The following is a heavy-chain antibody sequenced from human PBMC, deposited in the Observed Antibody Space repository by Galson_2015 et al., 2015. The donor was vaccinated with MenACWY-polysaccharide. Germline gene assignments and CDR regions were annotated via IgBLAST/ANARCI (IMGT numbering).Heavy chain of an antibody. CDR3: VRDGGAGNGWSSFGL. J-gene: IGHJ5*02. Sequence: SLRLSCAAAGFNFNIHTMHWVRQAPGKGLEWVALISSDGDDKYYADSVKGRFTISRDNHKNMVFLEMNSLRAEDTAVYYCVRDGGAGNGWSSFGLSGQGTRVTVSS. D-gene: IGHD6-19*01. V-gene: IGHV3-30-3*01. CDR1: GFNFNIHT. CDR2: ISSDGDDK.